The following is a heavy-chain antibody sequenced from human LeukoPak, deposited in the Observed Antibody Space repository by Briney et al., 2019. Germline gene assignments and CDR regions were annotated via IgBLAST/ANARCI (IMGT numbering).Heavy chain of an antibody. J-gene: IGHJ4*02. Sequence: GGPLRLSCAPSGFPFRTSNMHWLPQSPGKALEWLALISHDGTKTYYAESVTGRFTVSRDNSKNTLFLQMNRLRAVDTAIYYCEREWFGESDWGQGARVTVSS. V-gene: IGHV3-30*04. CDR2: ISHDGTKT. CDR3: EREWFGESD. CDR1: GFPFRTSN. D-gene: IGHD3-10*01.